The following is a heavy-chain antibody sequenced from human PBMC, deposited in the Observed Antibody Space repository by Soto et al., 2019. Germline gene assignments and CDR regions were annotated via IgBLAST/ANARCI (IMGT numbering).Heavy chain of an antibody. D-gene: IGHD3-22*01. Sequence: SVKVSCKASGFTFTSSAVQWVRQARGQRLEWIGWIVVGSGNTNYAQKFQERVTITRDMSTSTAYMELSSLRSEDTAVYYCAAVTMRVVVQMSYGMEVWSQGTTGSVSS. CDR2: IVVGSGNT. CDR3: AAVTMRVVVQMSYGMEV. J-gene: IGHJ6*02. V-gene: IGHV1-58*01. CDR1: GFTFTSSA.